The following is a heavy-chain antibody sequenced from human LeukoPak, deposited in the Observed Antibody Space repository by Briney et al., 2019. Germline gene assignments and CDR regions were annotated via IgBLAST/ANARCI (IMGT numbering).Heavy chain of an antibody. CDR3: ARDVGSYGPLGYYYYGMDV. V-gene: IGHV1-18*01. Sequence: GASVKVSCKASGYTFTSYGISWVRQAPGQGLEWMGWISAYNGNTNYAQKLQGRVTMTTDTSTSTAYMELRSLRSDDTAVYYCARDVGSYGPLGYYYYGMDVWGQGTTVTVSS. J-gene: IGHJ6*02. D-gene: IGHD1-26*01. CDR2: ISAYNGNT. CDR1: GYTFTSYG.